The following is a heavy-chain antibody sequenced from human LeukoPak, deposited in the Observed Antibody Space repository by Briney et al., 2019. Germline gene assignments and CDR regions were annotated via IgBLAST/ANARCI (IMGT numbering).Heavy chain of an antibody. V-gene: IGHV3-21*01. J-gene: IGHJ4*02. CDR3: ARGGYYDSSGYYTPLDY. Sequence: GGPLRLSCAASGFTFSSYSMNWVRQAPGKGLEWVSSISSSSYIYYADSVKGRFTISRDNAKNSLYLQMNSLRAEDTAVYYCARGGYYDSSGYYTPLDYWGQGTLVTVSS. D-gene: IGHD3-22*01. CDR2: ISSSSYI. CDR1: GFTFSSYS.